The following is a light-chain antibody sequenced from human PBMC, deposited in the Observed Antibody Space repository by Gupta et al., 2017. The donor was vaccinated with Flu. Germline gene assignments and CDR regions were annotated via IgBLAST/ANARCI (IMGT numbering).Light chain of an antibody. J-gene: IGKJ2*01. CDR1: QSLLHSNGYNY. Sequence: PPVEPSSISCMSTQSLLHSNGYNYLYWYLQKPGQSPQLLIYLGSNRASGVPDRFSGSGSGTDFTLKISRVEAEDVGVYYCMQALQTPYTFGQGTKLEIK. V-gene: IGKV2-28*01. CDR2: LGS. CDR3: MQALQTPYT.